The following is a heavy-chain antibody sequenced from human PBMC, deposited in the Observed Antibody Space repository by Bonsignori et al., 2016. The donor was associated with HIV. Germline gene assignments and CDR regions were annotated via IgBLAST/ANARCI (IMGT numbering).Heavy chain of an antibody. D-gene: IGHD3-16*01. Sequence: WVRQAPGQGLGWMGWINAYNGNTNFAQKLQGRVTMTTDTSTSTAYMELRSLRSDDTAVYYCARGGMTPDAFDIWGQGTMVTVSS. J-gene: IGHJ3*02. CDR2: INAYNGNT. CDR3: ARGGMTPDAFDI. V-gene: IGHV1-18*01.